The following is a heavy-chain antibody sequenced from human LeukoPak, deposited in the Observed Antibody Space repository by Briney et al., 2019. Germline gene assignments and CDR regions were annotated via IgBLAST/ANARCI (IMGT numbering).Heavy chain of an antibody. CDR2: IYYRVST. J-gene: IGHJ6*02. D-gene: IGHD3-10*01. Sequence: SETLSLTCTVSGGSISRSSYYWGWVRQPPGKGLEWIGSIYYRVSTYYNPSLESRVSISVDTSENHFSLKLSSVTAADTAVYSCARQLPWLGGGHRGMDVWGQGTTVTVSS. CDR3: ARQLPWLGGGHRGMDV. CDR1: GGSISRSSYY. V-gene: IGHV4-39*01.